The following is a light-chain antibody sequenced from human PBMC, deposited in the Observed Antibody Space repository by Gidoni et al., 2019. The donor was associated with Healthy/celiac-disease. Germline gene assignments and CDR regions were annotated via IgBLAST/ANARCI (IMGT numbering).Light chain of an antibody. CDR3: QQYDNRPAPSIT. Sequence: DIQMTQSPSSLSAPVGDRVTITCQASQDISNYLNWYQQKPGKAPKLLIYDASNLETGVPSRFSGSGSGTDFTFTISSLQPEDIATYYCQQYDNRPAPSITFGQGTRLEIK. CDR1: QDISNY. CDR2: DAS. V-gene: IGKV1-33*01. J-gene: IGKJ5*01.